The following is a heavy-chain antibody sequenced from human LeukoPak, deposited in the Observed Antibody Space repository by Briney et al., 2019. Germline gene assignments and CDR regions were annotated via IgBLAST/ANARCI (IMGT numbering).Heavy chain of an antibody. Sequence: GGSLRLSCAASGFTFSSYAMHWVGKAPGKGREWVAVISYDGSNKYYADSVKGRFTISRDNSKNTLDLQMNSLRAEDTAVYYCARDKIGTMIVVVMYYFDYWGQGTLVTVSS. J-gene: IGHJ4*02. CDR2: ISYDGSNK. CDR3: ARDKIGTMIVVVMYYFDY. V-gene: IGHV3-30-3*01. D-gene: IGHD3-22*01. CDR1: GFTFSSYA.